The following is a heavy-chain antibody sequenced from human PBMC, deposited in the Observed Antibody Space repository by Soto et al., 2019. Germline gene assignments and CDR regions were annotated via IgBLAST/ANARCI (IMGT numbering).Heavy chain of an antibody. V-gene: IGHV3-33*01. D-gene: IGHD5-18*01. CDR1: AFTFSDHG. CDR2: IWSDGGNR. CDR3: ASSFRGDFTSMGNYFSYGLDV. J-gene: IGHJ6*02. Sequence: LVESGGGVVQPGGSLRLSCSATASAFTFSDHGMHWVRQTPGKGLEWLAVIWSDGGNRYYGDSVKGRFTISRDNSENTLYLQMNSLSYEDTGVCYCASSFRGDFTSMGNYFSYGLDVWGQGTTVAVS.